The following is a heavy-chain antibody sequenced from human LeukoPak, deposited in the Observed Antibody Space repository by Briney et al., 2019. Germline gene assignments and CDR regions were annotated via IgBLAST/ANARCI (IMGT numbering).Heavy chain of an antibody. CDR1: GFTFSNYA. CDR2: ISGSAGKI. Sequence: GGSLRLSCVASGFTFSNYAMNWVRQAPGKGLGWVSVISGSAGKIRYAGSVKGRFTISRDNSENTVYLQMNNLRAEDTAVYYCAGRVTGYSSGYVYWGQGTLVTVSS. V-gene: IGHV3-23*01. J-gene: IGHJ4*02. CDR3: AGRVTGYSSGYVY. D-gene: IGHD5-18*01.